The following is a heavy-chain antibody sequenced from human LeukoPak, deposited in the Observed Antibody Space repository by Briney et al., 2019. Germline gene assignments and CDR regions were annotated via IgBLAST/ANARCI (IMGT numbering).Heavy chain of an antibody. CDR3: ARLAYCGGDCPRAFDI. Sequence: GGSLRLSCAASGFTFSTYSMNWVRQAPGKGLEWVSSIASSSNIYYADSVKGRFTISRDNAKKSLYLQMNSLRDEDTAVYYCARLAYCGGDCPRAFDIWGQGTMVTVSS. J-gene: IGHJ3*02. CDR2: IASSSNI. V-gene: IGHV3-21*01. D-gene: IGHD2-21*02. CDR1: GFTFSTYS.